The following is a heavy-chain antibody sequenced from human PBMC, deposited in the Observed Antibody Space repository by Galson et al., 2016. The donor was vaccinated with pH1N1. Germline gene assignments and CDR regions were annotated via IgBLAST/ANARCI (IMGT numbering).Heavy chain of an antibody. CDR3: ARGLGRNTIFSARFEN. CDR1: GFSVSGNY. J-gene: IGHJ4*02. CDR2: IFSGGSK. V-gene: IGHV3-53*01. Sequence: SLRLSCAASGFSVSGNYMSWVRQAPGKGLEWVSVIFSGGSKYYADAVKGRFTMSRDNSKNTLDLQMNRLTVEDTAVYYCARGLGRNTIFSARFENWGQGTLVTVSS. D-gene: IGHD3-9*01.